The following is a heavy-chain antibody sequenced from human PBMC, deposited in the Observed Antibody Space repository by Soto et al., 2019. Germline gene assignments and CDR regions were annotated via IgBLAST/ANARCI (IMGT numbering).Heavy chain of an antibody. V-gene: IGHV6-1*01. CDR2: TYYRSKWYN. D-gene: IGHD2-21*01. Sequence: KQSQTLSLTCAISGDSVSSNSAAWNWIRQSPSRGLEWLRRTYYRSKWYNDYAVSVKSRITINPDTSKKQFSLQLSSGTPEDAAVYYCARVGVNCGGDCYSAFDIWGQGTMVTVSS. CDR3: ARVGVNCGGDCYSAFDI. J-gene: IGHJ3*02. CDR1: GDSVSSNSAA.